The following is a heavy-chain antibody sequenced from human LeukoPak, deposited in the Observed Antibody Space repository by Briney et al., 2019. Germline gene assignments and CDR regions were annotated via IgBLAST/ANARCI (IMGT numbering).Heavy chain of an antibody. D-gene: IGHD3-22*01. CDR3: ARAKFDSSGYNWFDP. J-gene: IGHJ5*02. V-gene: IGHV1-2*02. CDR2: INPNSGGT. CDR1: GYTFTGYY. Sequence: GASVKVSCKASGYTFTGYYMHWVRQAPGQGLEWMGWINPNSGGTNYAQKFQGRVTMTRDTSISTAYMELSRLRSDDTAVYYCARAKFDSSGYNWFDPWGQGTLVTVSS.